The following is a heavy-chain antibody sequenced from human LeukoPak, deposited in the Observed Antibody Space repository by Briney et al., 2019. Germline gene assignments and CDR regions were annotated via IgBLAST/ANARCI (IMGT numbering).Heavy chain of an antibody. J-gene: IGHJ6*02. V-gene: IGHV1-69*13. Sequence: SVKVSCTASGGTFSSYAISWVRQAPGQGLEWMGGIIPIFGTANYAQKFQGRVTITADESTSTAYMELSSLRSEDTAVYYCARDHLGYCSSTSCYRDYYYYGMDVWGQGTTVTVSS. CDR3: ARDHLGYCSSTSCYRDYYYYGMDV. CDR1: GGTFSSYA. CDR2: IIPIFGTA. D-gene: IGHD2-2*01.